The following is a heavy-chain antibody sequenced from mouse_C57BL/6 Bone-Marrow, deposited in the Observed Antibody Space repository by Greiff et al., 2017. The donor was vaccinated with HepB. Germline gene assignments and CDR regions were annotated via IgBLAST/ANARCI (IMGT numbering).Heavy chain of an antibody. D-gene: IGHD2-3*01. CDR2: ISDGGSYT. CDR3: ARDERWLPFAY. J-gene: IGHJ3*01. Sequence: EVQLVESGGGLVKPGGSLKLSCAASGFTFSSYAMSWVRQTPEKRLEWVATISDGGSYTYYPDNVKGRFTISRDNAKNNLYLQMSHLKSEDTAMYYCARDERWLPFAYWGQGTLVTVSA. CDR1: GFTFSSYA. V-gene: IGHV5-4*01.